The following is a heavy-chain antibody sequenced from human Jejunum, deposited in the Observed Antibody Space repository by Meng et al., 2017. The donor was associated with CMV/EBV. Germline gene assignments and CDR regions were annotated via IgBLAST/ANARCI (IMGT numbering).Heavy chain of an antibody. Sequence: SGFTLSELSMHWVRPFPGKGLEWMGSFDPEDGETIYAQSFQGRVTMTEDTSTQTAYMELSSLRSEDTALYYCATAPATTFSALDYWGQGTLVTVFS. J-gene: IGHJ4*02. CDR1: GFTLSELS. V-gene: IGHV1-24*01. CDR3: ATAPATTFSALDY. CDR2: FDPEDGET. D-gene: IGHD1-1*01.